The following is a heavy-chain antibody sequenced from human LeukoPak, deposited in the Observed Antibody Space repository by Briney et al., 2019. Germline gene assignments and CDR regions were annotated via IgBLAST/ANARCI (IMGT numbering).Heavy chain of an antibody. Sequence: ASVKVSCKASGYTFTDYYMHWVRQAPGQGLEWMGWINPNSGGTHYAQNFQGRVTMTRDTSISTGYMELSRLRSDDTAVYYCARPPTAVTMTYYYYGLDVWGQGTAVTVSS. CDR1: GYTFTDYY. CDR2: INPNSGGT. D-gene: IGHD4-11*01. V-gene: IGHV1-2*02. J-gene: IGHJ6*02. CDR3: ARPPTAVTMTYYYYGLDV.